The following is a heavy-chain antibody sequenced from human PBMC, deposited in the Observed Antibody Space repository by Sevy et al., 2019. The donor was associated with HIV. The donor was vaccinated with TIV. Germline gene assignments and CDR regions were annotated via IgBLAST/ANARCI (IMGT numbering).Heavy chain of an antibody. Sequence: GGSLRLSCAASGFTFSNAWMSWVRPAPGKGLEWVGRIKSKTDGGTTDYAAPVKGRFTISRDDSKNTLYLQMNSLKTEDTAVYYCTTDLTRNYYGSGSYYNNDYWGQGTLVTVSS. CDR1: GFTFSNAW. CDR3: TTDLTRNYYGSGSYYNNDY. D-gene: IGHD3-10*01. J-gene: IGHJ4*02. CDR2: IKSKTDGGTT. V-gene: IGHV3-15*01.